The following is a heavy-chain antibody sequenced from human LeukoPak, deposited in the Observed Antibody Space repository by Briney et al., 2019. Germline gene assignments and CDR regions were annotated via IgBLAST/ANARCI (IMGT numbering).Heavy chain of an antibody. CDR1: GYTFTSYG. V-gene: IGHV1-18*01. Sequence: GASVKVSCKASGYTFTSYGISWVRQAPGQGLEWMGWISAYNGNTNYAQKLQGRVTMTTDTSTSTAYMELRGLRSDDTAVYYCARDCSSTSCYFSVDYYYGMDVWGQGTTVTVSS. CDR3: ARDCSSTSCYFSVDYYYGMDV. D-gene: IGHD2-2*01. J-gene: IGHJ6*02. CDR2: ISAYNGNT.